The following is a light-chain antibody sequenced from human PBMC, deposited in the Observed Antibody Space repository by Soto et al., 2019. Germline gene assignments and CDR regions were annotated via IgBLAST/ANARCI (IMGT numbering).Light chain of an antibody. CDR2: DAS. J-gene: IGKJ5*01. V-gene: IGKV3-20*01. CDR3: QQYGSSPPIT. CDR1: QSIRRY. Sequence: ESMLTQSPATLSLSPGERATLSCRASQSIRRYLAWYQQKPGQAPRLLIYDASNRVTGVPARFSGSGSGTDFTLTISRLEPEDFAVYYCQQYGSSPPITFGQGTRLEIK.